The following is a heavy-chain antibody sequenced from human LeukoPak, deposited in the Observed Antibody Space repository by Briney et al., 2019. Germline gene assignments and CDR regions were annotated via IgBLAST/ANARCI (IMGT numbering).Heavy chain of an antibody. CDR1: GGTFSSYA. Sequence: ASVKVSCKASGGTFSSYAISWVRQAPGQGLEWMGWISAYNGNTNYAQKLQGRVTMTTDTSTSTAYMELRSLRSDDTAVYYCARDGTPFYGSGRPYYFDYWGQGTLVTVSS. D-gene: IGHD3-10*01. J-gene: IGHJ4*02. CDR3: ARDGTPFYGSGRPYYFDY. CDR2: ISAYNGNT. V-gene: IGHV1-18*01.